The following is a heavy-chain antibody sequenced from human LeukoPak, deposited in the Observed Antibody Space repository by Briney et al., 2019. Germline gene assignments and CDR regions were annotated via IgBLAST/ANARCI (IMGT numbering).Heavy chain of an antibody. J-gene: IGHJ4*02. Sequence: ASVKVSCKVSGYTLTELSMHWVRQAPGQGLEWMGWINPNSGGTNYAQKFQGRVTMTRDTSTSTVYMELSSLRSEDTAVYYCARVFPTSNPKTTVVTPDGYWGQGTLVTVSS. D-gene: IGHD4-23*01. V-gene: IGHV1-2*02. CDR1: GYTLTELS. CDR3: ARVFPTSNPKTTVVTPDGY. CDR2: INPNSGGT.